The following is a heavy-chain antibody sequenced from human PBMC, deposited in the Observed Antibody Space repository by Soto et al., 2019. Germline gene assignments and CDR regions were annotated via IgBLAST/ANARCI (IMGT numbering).Heavy chain of an antibody. CDR2: ITAENGNT. Sequence: QIQLVQSGAEVKKPGASVKVSCKASGYSFTSYGITWVRQAPGQGPEWLGWITAENGNTNYAQKFQGRSIMTTDTSRNAAFMELRGLRSHDRAVYYCARAVLEWRATSGFYYWGQGALVTVSS. CDR1: GYSFTSYG. CDR3: ARAVLEWRATSGFYY. V-gene: IGHV1-18*04. J-gene: IGHJ4*02. D-gene: IGHD3-3*01.